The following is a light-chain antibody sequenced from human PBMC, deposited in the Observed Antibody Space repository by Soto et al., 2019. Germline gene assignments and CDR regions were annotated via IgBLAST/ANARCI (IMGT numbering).Light chain of an antibody. J-gene: IGKJ5*01. V-gene: IGKV3-11*01. CDR1: QSVSSY. CDR3: QQRNIWPPVT. Sequence: EIVLRQSAATLSLSPGERATLSCRASQSVSSYLAWYQQKPGQAPRLLIYDASNRATGIPARFSGSGSGTDFTLTITSLEPEDFAVYYCQQRNIWPPVTFGQGTRLEIK. CDR2: DAS.